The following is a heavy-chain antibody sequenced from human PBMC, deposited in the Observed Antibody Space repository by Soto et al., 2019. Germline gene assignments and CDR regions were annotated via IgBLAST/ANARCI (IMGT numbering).Heavy chain of an antibody. V-gene: IGHV1-18*01. CDR1: GYAFTSYG. D-gene: IGHD6-13*01. CDR3: ARGAATDDAFDI. J-gene: IGHJ3*02. CDR2: ISAYNGNT. Sequence: ASVKVSCKASGYAFTSYGISWVRQAPGQGLEWMGWISAYNGNTNYAQKLQGRVTMATDTSTSTAYMELRSLRSDDTAVYYCARGAATDDAFDIWGQGTMVTVSS.